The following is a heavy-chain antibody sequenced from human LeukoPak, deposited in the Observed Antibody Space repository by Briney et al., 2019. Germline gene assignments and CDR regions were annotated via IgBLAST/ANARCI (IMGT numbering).Heavy chain of an antibody. CDR3: ARPTPHGRAV. CDR1: GDSISSSSYY. J-gene: IGHJ6*04. Sequence: SETLSLTCTVSGDSISSSSYYWGWIRQPPGKGLEWIGSIYYSGSTYYNPSLKSRVTISVDTSKNQFSLKLSSLTAAVTAVYYCARPTPHGRAVWGKGTTVTVSS. CDR2: IYYSGST. V-gene: IGHV4-39*01.